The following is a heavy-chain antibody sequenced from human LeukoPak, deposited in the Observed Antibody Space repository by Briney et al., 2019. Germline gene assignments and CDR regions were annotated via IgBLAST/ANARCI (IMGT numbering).Heavy chain of an antibody. Sequence: ASVKVSSKASGGTFSSYAISWVRQAPGQGLEWMGWINPNSGGTNYAQKFQGRVTMTRDTSISTAYMELSRLRSDDTAVYYCARWSDPPGSFDYWGQGALVTVSS. CDR3: ARWSDPPGSFDY. CDR2: INPNSGGT. D-gene: IGHD3-10*01. V-gene: IGHV1-2*02. CDR1: GGTFSSYA. J-gene: IGHJ4*02.